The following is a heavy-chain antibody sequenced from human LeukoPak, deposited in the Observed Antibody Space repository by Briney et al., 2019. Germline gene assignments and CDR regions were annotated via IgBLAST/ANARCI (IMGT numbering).Heavy chain of an antibody. CDR3: ARFVVTYYFDY. CDR1: GFTVSSNY. Sequence: GGSLRLSCAASGFTVSSNYMSWVRQAPGKGLEGVSVIYSGGSTYYTDSVKGRFTISRDNSKNTLYLQMNSLRAEDTAVYYCARFVVTYYFDYWGQGTLVTVSS. CDR2: IYSGGST. V-gene: IGHV3-66*02. D-gene: IGHD4-23*01. J-gene: IGHJ4*02.